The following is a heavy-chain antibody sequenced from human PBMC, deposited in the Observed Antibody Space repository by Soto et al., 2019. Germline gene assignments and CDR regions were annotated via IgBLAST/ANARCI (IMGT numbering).Heavy chain of an antibody. CDR3: ARTVVGAPSQTDY. J-gene: IGHJ4*02. CDR2: IYYTGKT. D-gene: IGHD1-26*01. Sequence: QVPLQESGPGLVKPSQTLSLTCTVSGLAISRGGSYWGWIRQLPGKGLEWIGYIYYTGKTFFNPSLESRLTISTDTSQNQFSLKLTSVTAAATAVYYCARTVVGAPSQTDYWGQGTLVTVSS. CDR1: GLAISRGGSY. V-gene: IGHV4-31*03.